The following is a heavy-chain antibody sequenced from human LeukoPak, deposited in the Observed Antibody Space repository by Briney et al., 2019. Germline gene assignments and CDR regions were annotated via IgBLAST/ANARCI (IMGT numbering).Heavy chain of an antibody. Sequence: SETLSLTCSVSGDNMRDGGYYWSWIRQSPVKGLEWIGYIYHSGTVSYSPSLKSRVTISVDTSKNQFSLKLSSVTAADTAVYYCARDHSSYSNGYFSGAFDIWGQGTMVTVSS. D-gene: IGHD5-18*01. CDR1: GDNMRDGGYY. J-gene: IGHJ3*02. V-gene: IGHV4-31*03. CDR3: ARDHSSYSNGYFSGAFDI. CDR2: IYHSGTV.